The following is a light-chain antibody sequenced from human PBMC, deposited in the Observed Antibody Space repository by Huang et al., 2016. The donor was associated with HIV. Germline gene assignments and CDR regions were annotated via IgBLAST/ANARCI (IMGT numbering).Light chain of an antibody. Sequence: DFQMTQSPSSLSASVGDRVIITCRASQSVTIYLNWYQQKSGNAPRLLIHSASTLESGVPSRFSGSGSGTDITLTISSVQPEDFATYYCQQSYTWTFGQGTKVEMK. V-gene: IGKV1-39*01. CDR1: QSVTIY. CDR3: QQSYTWT. CDR2: SAS. J-gene: IGKJ1*01.